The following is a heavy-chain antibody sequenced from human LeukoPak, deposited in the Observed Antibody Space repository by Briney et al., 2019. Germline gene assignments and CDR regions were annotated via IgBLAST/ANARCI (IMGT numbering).Heavy chain of an antibody. D-gene: IGHD2-15*01. J-gene: IGHJ4*02. CDR2: INSDGSST. V-gene: IGHV3-74*01. CDR1: GFTFSSYW. CDR3: ARGCGGSPGCFIIDY. Sequence: GGSLRLSCAASGFTFSSYWMHWVRQAPGKGLVWVSRINSDGSSTSYADSVKGRFTISRDNSKNTLYLQMNSLRVEDTAVYYCARGCGGSPGCFIIDYWGQGTLVTVSS.